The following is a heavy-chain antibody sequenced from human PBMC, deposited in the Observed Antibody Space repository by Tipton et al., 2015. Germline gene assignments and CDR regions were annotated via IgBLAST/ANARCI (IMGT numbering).Heavy chain of an antibody. Sequence: TLSLTCDVSGYSISSGYYWGWIRQPPGKGLEWIGSIFHRGDTNYNPSLKSRVTISLDTSKIQFSLKLNSVTAADTAVYYCARGLLLGFGMGDYWGRGTLGTVSS. V-gene: IGHV4-38-2*01. CDR3: ARGLLLGFGMGDY. J-gene: IGHJ4*02. D-gene: IGHD3-10*01. CDR1: GYSISSGYY. CDR2: IFHRGDT.